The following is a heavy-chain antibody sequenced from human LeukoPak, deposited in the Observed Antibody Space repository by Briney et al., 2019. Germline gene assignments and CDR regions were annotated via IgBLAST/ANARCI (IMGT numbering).Heavy chain of an antibody. V-gene: IGHV3-23*01. Sequence: PGGSLRLSCAASGFTFSSYAMSWVRQAPGKGLEWVSAISGSGGSTYYADSVKGRFTISRDNSKNPLYLQMNSLRAEDTAVYYCAKDLWSVTDGLDYWGQGTLVTVSS. CDR3: AKDLWSVTDGLDY. CDR2: ISGSGGST. J-gene: IGHJ4*02. CDR1: GFTFSSYA. D-gene: IGHD3/OR15-3a*01.